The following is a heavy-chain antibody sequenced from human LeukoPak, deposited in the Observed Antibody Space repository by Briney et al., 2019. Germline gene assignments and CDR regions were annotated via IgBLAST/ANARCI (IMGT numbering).Heavy chain of an antibody. J-gene: IGHJ4*02. CDR1: GFIVSIYT. Sequence: GGSLTLLCAAAGFIVSIYTMSWVRQAPGKGMEWLSYIVGGNIWYADSVKGRFTISRDNAKNSLYLQMNSLRAEDTALYYCARDVSWSFDYWGQGALVTVSS. V-gene: IGHV3-48*01. CDR3: ARDVSWSFDY. CDR2: IVGGNI. D-gene: IGHD3-3*01.